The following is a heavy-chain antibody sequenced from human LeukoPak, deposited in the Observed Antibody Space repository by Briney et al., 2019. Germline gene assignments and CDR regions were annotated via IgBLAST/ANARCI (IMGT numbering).Heavy chain of an antibody. Sequence: SETLSLTCTVSGGSISSYYWSWIRQPPGKGLEWIGYIYYSGSTNYNPSLKSRVTISVGTSKNQFSLKLSSVTAADTAVYYCARVPYSSGWVRWFDPWGQGTLVTVSS. CDR3: ARVPYSSGWVRWFDP. CDR1: GGSISSYY. J-gene: IGHJ5*02. V-gene: IGHV4-59*01. CDR2: IYYSGST. D-gene: IGHD6-19*01.